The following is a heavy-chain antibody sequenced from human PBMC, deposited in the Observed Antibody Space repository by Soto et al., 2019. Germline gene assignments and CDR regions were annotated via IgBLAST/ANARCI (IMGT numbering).Heavy chain of an antibody. CDR1: GFTFSSYA. CDR2: ISGSGGST. V-gene: IGHV3-23*01. D-gene: IGHD3-3*01. Sequence: LSLTCAASGFTFSSYAMSWVRQAPGKGLEWVSAISGSGGSTYYADSVKGRFTISRDNSKNTLYLQMNSLRAEDTAVYYCAKDSDSYYDFWSGYYMDYWGQGTLVTVSS. J-gene: IGHJ4*02. CDR3: AKDSDSYYDFWSGYYMDY.